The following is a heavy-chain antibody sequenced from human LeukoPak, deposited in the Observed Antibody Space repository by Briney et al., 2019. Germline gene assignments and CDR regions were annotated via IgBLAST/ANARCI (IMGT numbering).Heavy chain of an antibody. V-gene: IGHV4-61*02. CDR1: GGSISSGSYY. J-gene: IGHJ4*02. D-gene: IGHD6-13*01. CDR3: ARAVLGIAAAVGYYFDY. CDR2: IYTSGST. Sequence: PSQTLSLTCTVSGGSISSGSYYWSWIRQPAGKGLEWIGRIYTSGSTNYNPSLKSRVTISVDTSKNQFSLKLSSVTAADTAVYYCARAVLGIAAAVGYYFDYWGQGTLVTVSS.